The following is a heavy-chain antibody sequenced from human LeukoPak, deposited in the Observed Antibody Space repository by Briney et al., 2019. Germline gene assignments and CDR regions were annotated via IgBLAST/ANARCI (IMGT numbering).Heavy chain of an antibody. D-gene: IGHD6-19*01. J-gene: IGHJ4*02. Sequence: GGSLRLSCAASGFTFSTYAMYWVRQAPGKGLEWVSGLFGSGGSAHYADSVKGRFTISRDNSKSTIYLQMNSLRAEDTAVYYCGKTTTGYSSGRYPGWPVDNWGQGTLVTVSS. V-gene: IGHV3-23*01. CDR2: LFGSGGSA. CDR3: GKTTTGYSSGRYPGWPVDN. CDR1: GFTFSTYA.